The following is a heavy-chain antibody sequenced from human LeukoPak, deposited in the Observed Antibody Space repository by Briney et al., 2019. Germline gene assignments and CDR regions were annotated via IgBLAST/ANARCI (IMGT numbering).Heavy chain of an antibody. Sequence: SETLSLTCTVSGVSISSNNYYWGWIRQPPGKGLEWIVTINYSGSTYYNTSLKSRVAMSVDTSRNHFSLKLYSVTAADTAVYFWARYDKYYDILTGSLWDYWGQGILVTVSS. CDR1: GVSISSNNYY. CDR3: ARYDKYYDILTGSLWDY. CDR2: INYSGST. J-gene: IGHJ4*02. D-gene: IGHD3-9*01. V-gene: IGHV4-39*07.